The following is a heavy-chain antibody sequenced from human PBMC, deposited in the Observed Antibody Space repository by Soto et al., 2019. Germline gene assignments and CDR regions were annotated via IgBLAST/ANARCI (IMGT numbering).Heavy chain of an antibody. CDR2: ISGSGGST. CDR3: AKDALPTYLIAARPGDYYYGMDV. D-gene: IGHD6-6*01. V-gene: IGHV3-23*01. CDR1: GFTFSSYA. J-gene: IGHJ6*02. Sequence: GGSLRLSCAAPGFTFSSYAMSWVRQAPGKGLEWVSAISGSGGSTYYADSVKGRFTISRDNSKNTLYLQMNSLRAEDTAVYYCAKDALPTYLIAARPGDYYYGMDVWGQGTTVTVSS.